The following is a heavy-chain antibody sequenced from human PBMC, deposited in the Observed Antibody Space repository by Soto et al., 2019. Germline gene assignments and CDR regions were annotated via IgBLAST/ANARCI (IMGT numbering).Heavy chain of an antibody. Sequence: LRLSCAASGFTFSSYAMSWVRQAPGKGLEWVSAISGSGGSTYYADSVKGRFTISRDNSKNTLYLQMNSLRAEDTAVYYCAKDPVYYYGMDVWGQGTTVTVSS. CDR3: AKDPVYYYGMDV. CDR2: ISGSGGST. V-gene: IGHV3-23*01. J-gene: IGHJ6*02. CDR1: GFTFSSYA.